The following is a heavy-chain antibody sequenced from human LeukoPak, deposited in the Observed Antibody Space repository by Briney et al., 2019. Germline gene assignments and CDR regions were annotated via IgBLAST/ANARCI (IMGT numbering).Heavy chain of an antibody. CDR1: GYTFTSYD. CDR2: MNPNSGNT. D-gene: IGHD2-2*03. CDR3: ARLDIVVVPAAPFDY. V-gene: IGHV1-8*01. J-gene: IGHJ4*02. Sequence: ASVKVSCKASGYTFTSYDINWVRQATGQGLEWMGWMNPNSGNTGYAQKFQGRVTMTRNTSISTAYMEVSSLRSEDTAVYYCARLDIVVVPAAPFDYWGQGTLVTVSS.